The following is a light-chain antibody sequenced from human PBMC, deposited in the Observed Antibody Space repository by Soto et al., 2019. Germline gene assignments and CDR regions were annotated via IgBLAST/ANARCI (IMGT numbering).Light chain of an antibody. J-gene: IGLJ2*01. CDR3: SSYTGSSTLV. CDR2: DVS. Sequence: SALTQPASVSGSPGQSITISCTGTSSDVGGYDYVSWYQHHPGIAPKLMIYDVSNRPSGVSNRFSGSKSGNTASLTISGLQAEDEADYYCSSYTGSSTLVFGGGTKLTVL. V-gene: IGLV2-14*03. CDR1: SSDVGGYDY.